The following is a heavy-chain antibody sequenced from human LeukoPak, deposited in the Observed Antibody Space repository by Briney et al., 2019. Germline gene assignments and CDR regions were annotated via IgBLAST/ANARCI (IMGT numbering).Heavy chain of an antibody. J-gene: IGHJ3*02. Sequence: GASVTVSPKTSGYTFIDYYSHWVRQAPGKGLECMGWINPSSGGTKNAQKFQGRVTMTRDTSISTGYMELSRLRSDDTAVYYCARPIRGSYVEEVFDSWGQGTTVTVSA. CDR2: INPSSGGT. CDR1: GYTFIDYY. D-gene: IGHD1-26*01. V-gene: IGHV1-2*02. CDR3: ARPIRGSYVEEVFDS.